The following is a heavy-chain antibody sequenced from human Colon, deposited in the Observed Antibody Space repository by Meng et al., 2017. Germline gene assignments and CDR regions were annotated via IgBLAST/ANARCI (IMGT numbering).Heavy chain of an antibody. Sequence: SVKVSCKASGYTFTSYDINWVRQAPGQGLEWMGGIIPIFGTANYAQKFQGRVTITADESTSTAYMELSSLRSEDTAVYYCARGGEDDSSGYLDQNFDYWGQGTLVTVSS. D-gene: IGHD3-22*01. CDR3: ARGGEDDSSGYLDQNFDY. CDR1: GYTFTSYD. CDR2: IIPIFGTA. V-gene: IGHV1-69*13. J-gene: IGHJ4*02.